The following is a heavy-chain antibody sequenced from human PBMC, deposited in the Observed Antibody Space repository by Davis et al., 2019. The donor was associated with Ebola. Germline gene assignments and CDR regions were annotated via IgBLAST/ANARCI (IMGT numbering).Heavy chain of an antibody. CDR1: GFTFSSYG. CDR2: IWYDGSNK. Sequence: GESLKISCAASGFTFSSYGMHWVRQAPGKGLEWVAVIWYDGSNKYYANSVKGRFTISRDNSKNTLYLQMGSLRAEDMAVYYCARDRGGTFDYWGQGTLVTVSS. D-gene: IGHD3-10*01. V-gene: IGHV3-33*01. CDR3: ARDRGGTFDY. J-gene: IGHJ4*02.